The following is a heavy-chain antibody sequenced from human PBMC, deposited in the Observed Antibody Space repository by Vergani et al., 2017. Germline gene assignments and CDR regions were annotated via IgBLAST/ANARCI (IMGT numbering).Heavy chain of an antibody. J-gene: IGHJ5*02. CDR1: GYSFTSYW. CDR2: IYYSGST. D-gene: IGHD3-3*01. V-gene: IGHV5-10-1*03. CDR3: ARVILATLGLGYDFWSGSHNWFDP. Sequence: EVQLVQSGAEVKKPGESLRISCKGSGYSFTSYWISWVRQMPGKGLEWMGYIYYSGSTYYNPSLKSRVTISVDTSKNQFSLKLSSVTAADTAVYYCARVILATLGLGYDFWSGSHNWFDPWGQGTLVTVSS.